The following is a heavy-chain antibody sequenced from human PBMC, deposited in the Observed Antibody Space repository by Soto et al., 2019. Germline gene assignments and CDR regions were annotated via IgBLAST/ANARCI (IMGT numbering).Heavy chain of an antibody. CDR2: ISAGSSVT. CDR3: AKAPSEMVVAPAPIDY. CDR1: GFPFSSCV. J-gene: IGHJ4*02. D-gene: IGHD2-2*01. Sequence: GGSLRLSCAASGFPFSSCVMTWVRQAPGKGLEWVSSISAGSSVTYYADSVKGRFTISRDNSRDTLSLQMDSLRAEDTAVYYCAKAPSEMVVAPAPIDYWGQGTLVTVSS. V-gene: IGHV3-23*01.